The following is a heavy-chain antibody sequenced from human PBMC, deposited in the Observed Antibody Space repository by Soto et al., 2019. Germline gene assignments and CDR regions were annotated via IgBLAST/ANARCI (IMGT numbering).Heavy chain of an antibody. D-gene: IGHD6-25*01. V-gene: IGHV1-3*01. Sequence: ASVKVSCKASGYTFTSYAMHCVRQAPGQRLEWMGWINAGNGNTKYSQKFQGRVTITRDASASTAYMELSSLRSEDTAVYYCARRRHVSAVDYWGQGTLVTVSS. CDR1: GYTFTSYA. J-gene: IGHJ4*02. CDR3: ARRRHVSAVDY. CDR2: INAGNGNT.